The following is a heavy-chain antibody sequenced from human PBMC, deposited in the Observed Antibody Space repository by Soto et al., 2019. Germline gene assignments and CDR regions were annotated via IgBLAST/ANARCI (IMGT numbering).Heavy chain of an antibody. J-gene: IGHJ4*02. Sequence: SETLSLTCSVSGGSITSYYWSWIRQPPGKGLEWIGYIYYSGSTNYNPSLKSRVTISVDTSKNQFSLKLSSVTAADTAVYYCARGYSSGWYYFDYWGQGTLVTVSS. CDR2: IYYSGST. CDR1: GGSITSYY. V-gene: IGHV4-59*01. CDR3: ARGYSSGWYYFDY. D-gene: IGHD6-19*01.